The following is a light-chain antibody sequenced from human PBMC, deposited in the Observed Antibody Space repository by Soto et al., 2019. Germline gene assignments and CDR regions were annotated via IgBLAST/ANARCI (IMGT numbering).Light chain of an antibody. Sequence: QSVLTQPPSASGSPGQSVTISCTGTSSDVGGYNYVSWYQQHPGKAPKLMIYEVSKRPSGVPDRCSGSKSGNTASLTVSGRQAEDVAEYYCTSYAGSNNFVVFGGGTQLTVL. V-gene: IGLV2-8*01. CDR2: EVS. J-gene: IGLJ2*01. CDR3: TSYAGSNNFVV. CDR1: SSDVGGYNY.